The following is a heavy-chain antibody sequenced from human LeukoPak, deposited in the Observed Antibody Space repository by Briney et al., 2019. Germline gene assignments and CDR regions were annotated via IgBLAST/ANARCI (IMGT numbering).Heavy chain of an antibody. D-gene: IGHD3-3*01. V-gene: IGHV3-30*02. Sequence: GGSLRLSCAASGFTFSSYGMHWVRQAPGKGLEWVAFIRYDGGNKYYADSVKGRFTISRDNSKNTLYLQMNSLRAEDTALYYCARDQNDFWSGYTPPDYWGQGTLVTVSS. CDR2: IRYDGGNK. J-gene: IGHJ4*02. CDR1: GFTFSSYG. CDR3: ARDQNDFWSGYTPPDY.